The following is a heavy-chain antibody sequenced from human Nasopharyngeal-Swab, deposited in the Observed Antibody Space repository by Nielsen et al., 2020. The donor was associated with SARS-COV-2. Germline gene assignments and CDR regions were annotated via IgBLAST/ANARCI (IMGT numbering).Heavy chain of an antibody. CDR2: IIPIFGTA. CDR3: AREGRGSGYYYYMDV. D-gene: IGHD3-10*01. V-gene: IGHV1-69*06. J-gene: IGHJ6*03. Sequence: WARQAPGHGLEWMGGIIPIFGTANYAQKFQGRVTITADKSTSTAYMELSSLRSEDTAVYYCAREGRGSGYYYYMDVWGKGTTVTVSS.